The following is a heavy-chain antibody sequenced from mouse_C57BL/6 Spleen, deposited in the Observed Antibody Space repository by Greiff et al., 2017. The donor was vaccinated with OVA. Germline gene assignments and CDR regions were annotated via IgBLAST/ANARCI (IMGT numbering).Heavy chain of an antibody. CDR2: IDPSDSET. J-gene: IGHJ1*03. CDR1: GYTFTSYW. Sequence: VQLQQPGAELVRPGSSVKLSCKASGYTFTSYWMHWVKQRPIQGLEWIGNIDPSDSETHYNQKFKDKATLTVDKSSSTAYMQLSSLTSEDSAVYYCARSGGNYGYFDVWGTGTTVTVSS. V-gene: IGHV1-52*01. D-gene: IGHD1-1*02. CDR3: ARSGGNYGYFDV.